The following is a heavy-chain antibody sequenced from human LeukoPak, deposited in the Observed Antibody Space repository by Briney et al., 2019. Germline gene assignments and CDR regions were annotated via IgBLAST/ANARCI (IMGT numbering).Heavy chain of an antibody. D-gene: IGHD2-21*02. Sequence: GGSLRLSCAASGFTLRRHAMHWVRQAPGKGLEWVAVISYDGSNINYADSVKGRFTISRDNSKSTLYLQMNSLRAEDTAMYYCARVEVVTAIPFWLDYWGQGTLVTVSS. J-gene: IGHJ4*02. V-gene: IGHV3-30*03. CDR3: ARVEVVTAIPFWLDY. CDR2: ISYDGSNI. CDR1: GFTLRRHA.